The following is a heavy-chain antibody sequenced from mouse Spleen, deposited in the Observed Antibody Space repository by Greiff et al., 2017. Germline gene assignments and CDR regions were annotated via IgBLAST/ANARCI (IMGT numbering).Heavy chain of an antibody. V-gene: IGHV2-2*01. Sequence: QVQLQQSGPGLVQPSQSLSISCTASGFSFTSYGVHWVRQSPGQGLEWLGVIWSGGSTDYNAAFISRLTISKDNSKSQVFFKMNSLQADDTAIYYCTRRCGNYAMDYWGQGTSVTVSS. CDR1: GFSFTSYG. CDR2: IWSGGST. J-gene: IGHJ4*01. CDR3: TRRCGNYAMDY. D-gene: IGHD1-1*02.